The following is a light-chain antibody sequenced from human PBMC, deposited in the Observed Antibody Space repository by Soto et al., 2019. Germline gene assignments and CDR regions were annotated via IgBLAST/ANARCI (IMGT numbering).Light chain of an antibody. V-gene: IGKV1-5*03. CDR2: KAS. CDR1: QSLNDW. CDR3: QQYNGYPWT. J-gene: IGKJ1*01. Sequence: DIQVTQSPSTLSASVGDRVTITCRASQSLNDWLAWYQQKPGKAPKLLIYKASGLESGVPSRFSGSGSGTEFPLPISSLQPYDFSTYYCQQYNGYPWTFGQGTKLEIK.